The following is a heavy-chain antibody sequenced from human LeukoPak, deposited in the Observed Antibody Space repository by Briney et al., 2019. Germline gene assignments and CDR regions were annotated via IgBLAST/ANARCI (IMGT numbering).Heavy chain of an antibody. Sequence: GGSLRLSCAASAFTFSDYYMSWIRQAPGKGLEWVSYISTGSHYTNYADSVKGRFTISRDDARNSLFLQINSLRAEDMAVYYCARFYGLGTWNDAFDIWGQGTMVT. CDR3: ARFYGLGTWNDAFDI. CDR2: ISTGSHYT. CDR1: AFTFSDYY. D-gene: IGHD3-10*01. V-gene: IGHV3-11*03. J-gene: IGHJ3*02.